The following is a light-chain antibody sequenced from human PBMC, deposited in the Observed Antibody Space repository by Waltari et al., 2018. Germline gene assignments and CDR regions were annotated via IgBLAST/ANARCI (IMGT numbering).Light chain of an antibody. Sequence: QSALTQPASVSGSPGQSITISCTGTSSDVGNYNLVSWYQRYPGKAPKVMIYDDHRRPSGVSDRFSGSKSGTTASLTISGVQAEDEADYYCCSYAGSYTWVFGGGTKLTVL. CDR2: DDH. CDR3: CSYAGSYTWV. CDR1: SSDVGNYNL. V-gene: IGLV2-23*01. J-gene: IGLJ3*02.